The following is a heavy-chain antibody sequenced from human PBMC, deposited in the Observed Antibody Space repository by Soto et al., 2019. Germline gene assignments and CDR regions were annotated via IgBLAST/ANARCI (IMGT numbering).Heavy chain of an antibody. CDR2: IKSKTDGGTT. D-gene: IGHD4-17*01. J-gene: IGHJ6*02. CDR1: GFTFSNAW. V-gene: IGHV3-15*07. Sequence: PGGSLRLSCAASGFTFSNAWMNWVRQAPGKGLEWVGRIKSKTDGGTTDYAAPVKGRFTISRDDSKNTLYLQMNSLKTEDTAVYYCTTDFRYGDYYYGMDVWGQGTTVTVSS. CDR3: TTDFRYGDYYYGMDV.